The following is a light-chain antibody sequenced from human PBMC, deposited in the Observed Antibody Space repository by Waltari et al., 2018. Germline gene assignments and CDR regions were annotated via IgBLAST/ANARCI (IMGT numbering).Light chain of an antibody. J-gene: IGKJ1*01. CDR2: EAS. V-gene: IGKV3-11*01. Sequence: EIVLTQSPATLSLSPGERATLSCRASQSVGRYLAWYQQKPGQAPRLLIYEASNRATGIPARFSGSGSGTDFTLTISSLEPEDFAVYHCQQRINWPRTFGQGTKVDIK. CDR3: QQRINWPRT. CDR1: QSVGRY.